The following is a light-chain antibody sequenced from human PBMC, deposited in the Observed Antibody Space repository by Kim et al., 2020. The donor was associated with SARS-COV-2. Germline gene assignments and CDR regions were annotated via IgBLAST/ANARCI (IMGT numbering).Light chain of an antibody. V-gene: IGKV1-5*03. J-gene: IGKJ5*01. Sequence: ASGGEGVARSGRGSESIGSDLAGYQQKPGNVPKILIYKASTLESGVPSRFSGSESGTEFTLTISSLQPDDFATYYCQQFYTYPISFGQGTRLEIK. CDR3: QQFYTYPIS. CDR1: ESIGSD. CDR2: KAS.